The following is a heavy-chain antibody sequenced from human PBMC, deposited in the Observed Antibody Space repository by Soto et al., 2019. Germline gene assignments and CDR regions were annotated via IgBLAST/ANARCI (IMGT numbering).Heavy chain of an antibody. V-gene: IGHV1-46*01. D-gene: IGHD1-26*01. J-gene: IGHJ6*02. Sequence: QVQLVQAGAEVKRPGASVKVSCKTSGYTFADHYIHWLRRTPGQGLDWMGIIKPGGGFTGYAEKFQLRATMTSDTCTSTVSMELSSLRSEDKALDCCARDATVGASFSRPGMDVWGHGTTVTVSS. CDR2: IKPGGGFT. CDR1: GYTFADHY. CDR3: ARDATVGASFSRPGMDV.